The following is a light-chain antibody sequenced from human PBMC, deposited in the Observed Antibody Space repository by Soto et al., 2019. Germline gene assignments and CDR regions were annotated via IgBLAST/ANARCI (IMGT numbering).Light chain of an antibody. V-gene: IGKV1-27*01. Sequence: DIQMTQSPSSLSASVGDRVTITCRASQGIGNFLAWYQQKPGKVPKLLIYAASTLQSGVPSRFSGSGSGTDFTLTISSLQPEDAATYYCQKYNSAPLTLGGGTKVEIK. CDR1: QGIGNF. CDR2: AAS. J-gene: IGKJ4*01. CDR3: QKYNSAPLT.